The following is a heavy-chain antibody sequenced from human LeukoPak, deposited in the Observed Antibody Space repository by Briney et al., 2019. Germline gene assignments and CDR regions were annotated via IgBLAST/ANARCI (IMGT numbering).Heavy chain of an antibody. CDR2: IYTGGGR. CDR1: GFTVSSYY. D-gene: IGHD5-18*01. J-gene: IGHJ4*02. CDR3: ARRATTERGHSYGLDF. V-gene: IGHV3-53*01. Sequence: SGGSLRLSCAASGFTVSSYYMNCVRQAPGKELEWGSVIYTGGGRYYADSVRGRFTISRDTSKNMVFLQMNSLRAEDTAMYYCARRATTERGHSYGLDFWGQGTLVTVSS.